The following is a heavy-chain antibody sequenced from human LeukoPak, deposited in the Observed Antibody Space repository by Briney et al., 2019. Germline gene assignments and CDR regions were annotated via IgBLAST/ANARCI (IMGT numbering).Heavy chain of an antibody. Sequence: PSETLSLTCTVSGGSISSYYWSWIRQPPGKGLEWIGYIYYSGSTNYNPSLKSRVTISVDTSKNQFSLKLSSVTAADTAVYYCARGAYSPFDYWGQGTLVTVSS. CDR3: ARGAYSPFDY. CDR2: IYYSGST. J-gene: IGHJ4*02. D-gene: IGHD5-18*01. CDR1: GGSISSYY. V-gene: IGHV4-59*01.